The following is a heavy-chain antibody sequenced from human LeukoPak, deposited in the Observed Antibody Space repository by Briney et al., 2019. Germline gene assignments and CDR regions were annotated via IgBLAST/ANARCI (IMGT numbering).Heavy chain of an antibody. D-gene: IGHD3-22*01. J-gene: IGHJ2*01. Sequence: GASVKVSCKASGGTFSSYAISWVRQAPGQGLEWMGRIIPILGIANYAQKFQGRVTITADKSTSTAYMELRSLRSDDTAVYYCARFQGSYDSSGYYSGPTGGPYWYFDLWGRGTLVTVSS. CDR1: GGTFSSYA. CDR2: IIPILGIA. V-gene: IGHV1-69*04. CDR3: ARFQGSYDSSGYYSGPTGGPYWYFDL.